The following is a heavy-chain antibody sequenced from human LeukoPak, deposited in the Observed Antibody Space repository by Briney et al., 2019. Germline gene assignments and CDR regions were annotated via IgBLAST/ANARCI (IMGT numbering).Heavy chain of an antibody. Sequence: QPGGSLRLSCAASGVTFSSYGMHWVRQAPGKGLEWVAVISYDGSKKYYADSVKGRFTISRDNSKNTLYLQMNRLRAEDTAVYYCAKDQGYYDSSGYSNWGQGTLVTVSS. D-gene: IGHD3-22*01. J-gene: IGHJ4*02. V-gene: IGHV3-30*18. CDR2: ISYDGSKK. CDR3: AKDQGYYDSSGYSN. CDR1: GVTFSSYG.